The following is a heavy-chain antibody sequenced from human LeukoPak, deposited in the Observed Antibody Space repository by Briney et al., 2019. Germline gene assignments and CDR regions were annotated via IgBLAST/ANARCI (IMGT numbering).Heavy chain of an antibody. D-gene: IGHD2-15*01. CDR3: ASIHCSGGSCYSRGDY. J-gene: IGHJ4*02. CDR1: GFTFISYS. CDR2: ISSSSSYI. V-gene: IGHV3-21*01. Sequence: GGSLRLSCAASGFTFISYSMNWVRQAPGKGLEWVSSISSSSSYIYYADSVKGRFTISRDNAKNSLYLQMNSLRAEDTAVYYCASIHCSGGSCYSRGDYWGRGTLVTVSS.